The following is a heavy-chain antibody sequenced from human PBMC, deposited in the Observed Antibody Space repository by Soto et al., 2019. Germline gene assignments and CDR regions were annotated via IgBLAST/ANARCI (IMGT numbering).Heavy chain of an antibody. Sequence: QVQLVQSGAEVKKPGSSVKVSCKASGGTFSSYPISWVRQAPGQGLEWMGGIIPIFGTANYAQKFQGRVTITADESTSTAYMELSSLRSEDTAVYYCARVVDYGDPKYYFDYWGQGTLVTVSS. CDR3: ARVVDYGDPKYYFDY. D-gene: IGHD4-17*01. J-gene: IGHJ4*02. V-gene: IGHV1-69*01. CDR1: GGTFSSYP. CDR2: IIPIFGTA.